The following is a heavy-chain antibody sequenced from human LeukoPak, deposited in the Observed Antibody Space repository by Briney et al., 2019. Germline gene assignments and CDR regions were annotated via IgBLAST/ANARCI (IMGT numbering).Heavy chain of an antibody. J-gene: IGHJ6*03. D-gene: IGHD2-15*01. Sequence: GGSLRLSCAASGFAFSNAWMSWVRQAPGKGLEWVAVISYDGSNKYYADSVKGRFTISRDNSKNTLYLQMNSLRAEDTAVYYCARVRGDLPGSAFYYCMDVWGKGTTVTVSS. CDR1: GFAFSNAW. CDR3: ARVRGDLPGSAFYYCMDV. V-gene: IGHV3-30*03. CDR2: ISYDGSNK.